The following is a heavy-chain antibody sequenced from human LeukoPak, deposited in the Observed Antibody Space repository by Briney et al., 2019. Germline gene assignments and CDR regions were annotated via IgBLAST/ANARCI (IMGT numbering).Heavy chain of an antibody. CDR2: ISSSSSYI. V-gene: IGHV3-21*01. D-gene: IGHD2-21*02. J-gene: IGHJ6*02. Sequence: GGSPRLSCAASGFTFSSYSMNWVRQAPGKGLEWVSSISSSSSYIYYADSVKGRFTISRDNAKNSLYLQMNSLRAEDTAVYYCARDRGIVVVTRYGMDVWGQGTTVTVSS. CDR3: ARDRGIVVVTRYGMDV. CDR1: GFTFSSYS.